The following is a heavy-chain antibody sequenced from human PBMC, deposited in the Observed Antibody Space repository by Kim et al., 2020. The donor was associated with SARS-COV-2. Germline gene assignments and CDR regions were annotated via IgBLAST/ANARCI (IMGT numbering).Heavy chain of an antibody. CDR3: ARGANYFDY. J-gene: IGHJ4*02. V-gene: IGHV1-18*04. CDR1: GYTFSSYD. CDR2: IRAHSGDT. Sequence: ASVKVSCKASGYTFSSYDVNWVRQAPGQGLEWIGRIRAHSGDTYYAQNFQGRVTLTPDTSTGTAYLELRNLRSDDTAVYFCARGANYFDYWGQGNLVTVS.